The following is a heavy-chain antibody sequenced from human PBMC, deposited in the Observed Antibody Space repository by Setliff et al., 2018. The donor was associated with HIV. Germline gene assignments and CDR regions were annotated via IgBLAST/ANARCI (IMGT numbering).Heavy chain of an antibody. Sequence: ASVKVSCKASGYTFTGYYMHWVRQAPGQGLEWMGWINPNNGGTTYAQKFQGRVTMTRDTSISTAYMEVSRLRSDDTAVYYCARARGVGGHFYYYGMDVWGQGTTVTVSS. D-gene: IGHD3-16*01. CDR2: INPNNGGT. CDR1: GYTFTGYY. J-gene: IGHJ6*02. CDR3: ARARGVGGHFYYYGMDV. V-gene: IGHV1-2*02.